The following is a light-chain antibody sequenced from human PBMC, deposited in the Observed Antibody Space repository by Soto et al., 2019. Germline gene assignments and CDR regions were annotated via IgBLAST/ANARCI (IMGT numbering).Light chain of an antibody. CDR1: QSINSF. CDR2: GAS. CDR3: QQYGGAPRT. J-gene: IGKJ1*01. Sequence: EIVLTQSPGTLSLSPGEGATLSCRASQSINSFLAWYQQRRGQAPRLLIHGASNRATGIPDRFSGSGSGPDFTLTISRLEPEDFAVYYCQQYGGAPRTFGPGTKVEV. V-gene: IGKV3-20*01.